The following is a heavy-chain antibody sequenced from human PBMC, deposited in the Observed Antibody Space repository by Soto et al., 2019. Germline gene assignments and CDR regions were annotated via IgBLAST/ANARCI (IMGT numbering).Heavy chain of an antibody. CDR2: VSDGGSDA. D-gene: IGHD3-10*01. Sequence: EVQLLESGGGLVQPGGSLRLSCAASGFTFSAYAMSRVRQPPGKGLEWVSIVSDGGSDAFYAESVKGRFAISRDNSKNTLYLQMNSLTAEDTAVYYCAKHFVNGEVDYWGQGTPVTVSS. J-gene: IGHJ4*02. V-gene: IGHV3-23*01. CDR3: AKHFVNGEVDY. CDR1: GFTFSAYA.